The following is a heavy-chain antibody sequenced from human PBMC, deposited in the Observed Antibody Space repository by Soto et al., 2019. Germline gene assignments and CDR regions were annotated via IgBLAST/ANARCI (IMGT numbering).Heavy chain of an antibody. J-gene: IGHJ6*02. V-gene: IGHV1-69*01. CDR3: ARELQWLVRGENYYYGMDV. CDR1: EATSSSKP. D-gene: IGHD6-19*01. CDR2: SIPIFGTA. Sequence: QVQLLQSGAEGKNLGSWGKVPCKASEATSSSKPISGGRQAPGQGLEWMGGSIPIFGTANYAQKFQGRVTITADESTSTAYMELSSLRSEDTAVYYCARELQWLVRGENYYYGMDVWGQGTTVTVSS.